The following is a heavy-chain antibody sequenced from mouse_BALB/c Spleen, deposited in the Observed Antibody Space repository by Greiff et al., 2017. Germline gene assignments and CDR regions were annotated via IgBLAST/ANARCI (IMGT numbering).Heavy chain of an antibody. CDR2: IWGGGST. CDR3: AKRLDDGYYDAMDY. Sequence: VKLVESGPGLVAPSQSLSITCTVSGFSLTDYGVSWIRQPPGKGLEWLGVIWGGGSTYYNSALKSRLSISKDNSKSQVFLKMNSLQTDDTAMYYCAKRLDDGYYDAMDYWGQGTSVTVSS. J-gene: IGHJ4*01. CDR1: GFSLTDYG. D-gene: IGHD2-3*01. V-gene: IGHV2-6-5*01.